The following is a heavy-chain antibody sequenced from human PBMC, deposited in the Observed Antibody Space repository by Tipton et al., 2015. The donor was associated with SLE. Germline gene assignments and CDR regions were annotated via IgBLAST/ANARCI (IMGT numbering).Heavy chain of an antibody. V-gene: IGHV3-30*19. CDR1: GFPFNFYG. CDR3: VGDCNTGNCYPY. Sequence: SLRLSCAASGFPFNFYGMHWVRQAPAEGLEWVAFIPYAGSDKYYADSVKGRFTISRDNSKNTLYLEMNSLRAEDTAVYYCVGDCNTGNCYPYWGQGTLVTVSS. CDR2: IPYAGSDK. D-gene: IGHD2-15*01. J-gene: IGHJ4*02.